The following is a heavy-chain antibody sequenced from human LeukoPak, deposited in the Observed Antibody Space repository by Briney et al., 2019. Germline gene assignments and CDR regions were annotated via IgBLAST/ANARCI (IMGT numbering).Heavy chain of an antibody. J-gene: IGHJ4*02. Sequence: PGGSLRLSCAASGFTFSDYYMSWIRQAPGKGLEWVSYISSSGSTIYYADSVEGRFTISRDNAKNSLYLQMNSLRAEDTAVYYCARAVTTVVYFDYWGQGTLVTVSS. CDR3: ARAVTTVVYFDY. CDR1: GFTFSDYY. D-gene: IGHD4-23*01. CDR2: ISSSGSTI. V-gene: IGHV3-11*01.